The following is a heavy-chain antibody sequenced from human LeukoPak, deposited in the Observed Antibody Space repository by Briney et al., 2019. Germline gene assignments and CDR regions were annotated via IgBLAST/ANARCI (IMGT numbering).Heavy chain of an antibody. CDR3: ARLDDYSNYYGTFDY. CDR1: GFTFSSYS. Sequence: GGSLRLSCAASGFTFSSYSMNWVRQAPGKGLEWVSSISSSSSYIYYADSVKGRFTISRDNAKNSLYLQMNSLRAEDTAVYYCARLDDYSNYYGTFDYWGQGTLVTVSS. V-gene: IGHV3-21*01. D-gene: IGHD4-11*01. J-gene: IGHJ4*02. CDR2: ISSSSSYI.